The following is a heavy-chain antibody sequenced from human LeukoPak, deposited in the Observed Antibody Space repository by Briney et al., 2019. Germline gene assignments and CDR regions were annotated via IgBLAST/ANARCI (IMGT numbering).Heavy chain of an antibody. CDR1: GGSISSSTYF. D-gene: IGHD6-13*01. V-gene: IGHV4-39*07. J-gene: IGHJ4*02. CDR2: IYYYSGST. Sequence: SETLSLTCTVSGGSISSSTYFWGWIRQPPGKGLEWIGSIYYYSGSTYYNPSLKSRVTISVDTSKNQFSLKLSSVTAADTAVYYCANSAANSPPSDYWGQGTLVTVSS. CDR3: ANSAANSPPSDY.